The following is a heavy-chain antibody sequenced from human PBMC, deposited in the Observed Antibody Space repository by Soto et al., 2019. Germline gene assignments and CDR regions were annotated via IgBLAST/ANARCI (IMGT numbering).Heavy chain of an antibody. J-gene: IGHJ6*02. Sequence: ASVKVSCKASGGTFSSYAISWVRQAPGQGLEWMGGIIPIFGTANYAQKFQGRVTITADESTSTAYMELSSLRSEDTAVYYCARTAYYDILTGYYSRVYYYYGMDVWGQGTTVTVS. CDR3: ARTAYYDILTGYYSRVYYYYGMDV. D-gene: IGHD3-9*01. V-gene: IGHV1-69*13. CDR1: GGTFSSYA. CDR2: IIPIFGTA.